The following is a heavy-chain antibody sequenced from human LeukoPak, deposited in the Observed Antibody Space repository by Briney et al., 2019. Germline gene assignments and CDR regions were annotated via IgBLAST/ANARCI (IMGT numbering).Heavy chain of an antibody. J-gene: IGHJ4*01. Sequence: GASVKVSCKTSGYSFTDYYMHWVRQAPGQGLGWMGWINTNSGGTTAAQKFRGRVTMTTDTSITTVYMEVSWLTSDDTPIYSCAGADRVHGGPYLIAGGGQGT. CDR1: GYSFTDYY. CDR2: INTNSGGT. CDR3: AGADRVHGGPYLIAG. V-gene: IGHV1-2*02. D-gene: IGHD2-21*01.